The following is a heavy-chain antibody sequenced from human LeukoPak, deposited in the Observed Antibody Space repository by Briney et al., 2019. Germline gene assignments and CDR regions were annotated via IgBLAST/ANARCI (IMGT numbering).Heavy chain of an antibody. V-gene: IGHV4-31*03. CDR2: IYYSGGT. Sequence: PSETLSLTCTVSGGSISSGGYYWSWIRQHPGKGLEWIGYIYYSGGTYYNPSLKSRVTISVDTSKNQFSLKLSSVTAGDTAVYYCARVTMIVVVDYWGQGTLVTVSS. CDR1: GGSISSGGYY. D-gene: IGHD3-22*01. J-gene: IGHJ4*02. CDR3: ARVTMIVVVDY.